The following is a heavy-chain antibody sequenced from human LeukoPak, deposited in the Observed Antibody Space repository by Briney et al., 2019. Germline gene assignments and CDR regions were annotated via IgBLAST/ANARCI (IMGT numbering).Heavy chain of an antibody. CDR1: GFTFSSYS. CDR3: ARDSVDTAMIAFDI. D-gene: IGHD5-18*01. Sequence: GGSLRLSCAASGFTFSSYSMNWVRQAPGKGLEWVSSISSSSSYIYYADSVKGRFTISRDNAKNSLYLQMNSLRAEDTAVYYCARDSVDTAMIAFDIWGQGTMVTVSS. J-gene: IGHJ3*02. V-gene: IGHV3-21*01. CDR2: ISSSSSYI.